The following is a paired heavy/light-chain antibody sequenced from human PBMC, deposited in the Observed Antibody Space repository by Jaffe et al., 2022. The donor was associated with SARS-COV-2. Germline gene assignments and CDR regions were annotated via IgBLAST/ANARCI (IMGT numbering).Heavy chain of an antibody. Sequence: QVQLQESGPGLVKPSETLSLTCTVSDGSISNYYWSWIRQPPGKGLEWIGYIYSSGSADYNPSLRGRVIISVDTSKNQFSLNLSSVTSADTALYYCARMRGVGATRGWFDPWGQGTLVTVSS. D-gene: IGHD1-26*01. CDR1: DGSISNYY. CDR2: IYSSGSA. V-gene: IGHV4-59*01. J-gene: IGHJ5*02. CDR3: ARMRGVGATRGWFDP.
Light chain of an antibody. CDR2: GAS. CDR3: QQYNNWPVT. V-gene: IGKV3-15*01. CDR1: QSVRSK. J-gene: IGKJ3*01. Sequence: EIVMTQSPATLSVSPGESATLSCRASQSVRSKVAWYQRKPGQAPRLLIYGASTRATGIPARFSGSGSGTEFTLTISSLQSEDFAVYYCQQYNNWPVTFGPGTKVDIK.